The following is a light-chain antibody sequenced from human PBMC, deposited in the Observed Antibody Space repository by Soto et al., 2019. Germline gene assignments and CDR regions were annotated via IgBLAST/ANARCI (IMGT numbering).Light chain of an antibody. V-gene: IGKV3-20*01. CDR2: VAS. J-gene: IGKJ3*01. Sequence: EIVLTQSPGTLSLSTGERATLSCRASPSVSSSFLAWYHQRPGQAPRLLIFVASYRASGIPDRFSGSGSGSDFTHTISRLEPEDFSVYYCQHYGNSPPAYTFGAGTNVY. CDR3: QHYGNSPPAYT. CDR1: PSVSSSF.